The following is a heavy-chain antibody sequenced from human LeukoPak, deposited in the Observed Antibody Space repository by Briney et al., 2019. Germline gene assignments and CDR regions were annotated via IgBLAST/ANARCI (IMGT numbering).Heavy chain of an antibody. V-gene: IGHV3-48*04. J-gene: IGHJ4*02. CDR2: ISNFGSTI. Sequence: PGGSLRLSCAVSGFSFSNYGMNWVRQAPGKGLEWVSYISNFGSTIYYADSVNGRFTISRDNAKNSLYLQMNSLRVEDTAVYYCARDTSRGFQYYFDYWGQGTLVTVSS. CDR1: GFSFSNYG. CDR3: ARDTSRGFQYYFDY.